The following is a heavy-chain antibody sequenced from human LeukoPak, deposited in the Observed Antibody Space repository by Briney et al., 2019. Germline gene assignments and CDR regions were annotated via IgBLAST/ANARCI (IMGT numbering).Heavy chain of an antibody. CDR2: ITSSSNCL. CDR3: ARASSGYGFYSNY. J-gene: IGHJ4*02. Sequence: GGSMRLSCAASGFTFSTYTMNWVRQAPGKGLEWLSYITSSSNCLYYADSVKGRFTISRDNAKNSLYLQMDSLRAEDTAVYYCARASSGYGFYSNYWGQGTLVTVSS. CDR1: GFTFSTYT. V-gene: IGHV3-48*01. D-gene: IGHD3-22*01.